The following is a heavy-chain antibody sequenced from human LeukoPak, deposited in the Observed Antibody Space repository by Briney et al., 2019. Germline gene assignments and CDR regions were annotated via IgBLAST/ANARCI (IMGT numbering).Heavy chain of an antibody. CDR2: ISGSGGST. CDR3: AKGSLIAVAGNFDY. D-gene: IGHD6-19*01. J-gene: IGHJ4*02. CDR1: GFTFSSYA. Sequence: GGSLRLSCAASGFTFSSYAMTWVRQAPGKGPEWVSAISGSGGSTYYADSVKGWLTISRDNSKNTLYLQMNSLRAEDAAVYYCAKGSLIAVAGNFDYWGQGTLVTVSS. V-gene: IGHV3-23*01.